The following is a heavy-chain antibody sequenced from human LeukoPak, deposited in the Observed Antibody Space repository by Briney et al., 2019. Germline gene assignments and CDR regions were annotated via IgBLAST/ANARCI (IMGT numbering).Heavy chain of an antibody. V-gene: IGHV1-69*13. D-gene: IGHD1-26*01. CDR2: IIPIFGTA. J-gene: IGHJ4*02. Sequence: SVKVSCKASGGTFSSYAISWVRQAPGQGLEWMGGIIPIFGTANYAQKFQGRVTITADESTSTAYMELSSLRSEDTAVYYCARVIQGATQDFDYWGQGTLVTVSS. CDR1: GGTFSSYA. CDR3: ARVIQGATQDFDY.